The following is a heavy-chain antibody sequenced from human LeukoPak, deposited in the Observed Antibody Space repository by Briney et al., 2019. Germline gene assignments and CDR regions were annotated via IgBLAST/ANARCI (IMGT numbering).Heavy chain of an antibody. V-gene: IGHV1-18*01. CDR2: ISDYNGIT. CDR1: GYRFSNYG. D-gene: IGHD3-3*01. Sequence: ASVKVSCKASGYRFSNYGINWMRQAPGQGLEWMGWISDYNGITNYAQKFQGRVIMTTDTSTSTAYMELRSLRSDDTAVYYCARDFGEWLLSPNWFDPWGQGTLVTVSS. J-gene: IGHJ5*02. CDR3: ARDFGEWLLSPNWFDP.